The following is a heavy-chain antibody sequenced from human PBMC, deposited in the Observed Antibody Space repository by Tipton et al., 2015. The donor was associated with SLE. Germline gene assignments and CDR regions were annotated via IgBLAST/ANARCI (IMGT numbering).Heavy chain of an antibody. CDR2: IYYSGST. CDR1: GGSISSHY. V-gene: IGHV4-59*11. CDR3: ARDRRGYYYYYMDV. J-gene: IGHJ6*03. Sequence: TLSLTCTVSGGSISSHYWSWIRQPPGKGLEWIGYIYYSGSTNYNPSLKSRVTISVDTSKNQFSLKLSSVTAADTAVYYCARDRRGYYYYYMDVWGKGTTVTVSS.